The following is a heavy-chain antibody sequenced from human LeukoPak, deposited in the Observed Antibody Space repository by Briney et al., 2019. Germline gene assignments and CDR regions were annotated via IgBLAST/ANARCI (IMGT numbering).Heavy chain of an antibody. CDR1: GFTFSRYW. CDR2: IKQDGSEE. CDR3: ARWEIRGTAHKLDY. Sequence: PGGSLRLSCAASGFASGFTFSRYWMTWVRRTPGKGLEWVANIKQDGSEEYYVDSVRGRFTISRDNAKNSLYLQMNSLRAEDTAVYYCARWEIRGTAHKLDYWGQGTLVTVSS. V-gene: IGHV3-7*01. J-gene: IGHJ4*02. D-gene: IGHD1-7*01.